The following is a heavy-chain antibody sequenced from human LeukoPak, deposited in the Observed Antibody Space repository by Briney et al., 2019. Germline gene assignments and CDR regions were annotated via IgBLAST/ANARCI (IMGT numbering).Heavy chain of an antibody. CDR1: GFTVSSNY. V-gene: IGHV3-66*01. CDR2: IYSGGST. J-gene: IGHJ3*02. D-gene: IGHD2-15*01. Sequence: GGSLRLSCAASGFTVSSNYMSWVRQAPGKGLEWVSVIYSGGSTYYADSVKGRFTISRDNSKNTLYLQMNSLRAEDTAVYYCARDFVVVVAATNFNHAFDIWGQGTMVTVSS. CDR3: ARDFVVVVAATNFNHAFDI.